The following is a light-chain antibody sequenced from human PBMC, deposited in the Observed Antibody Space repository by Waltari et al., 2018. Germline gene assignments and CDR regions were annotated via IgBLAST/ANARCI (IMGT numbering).Light chain of an antibody. CDR2: KYT. CDR1: VLAEKY. Sequence: YDLAQPSSVSVSPGQTATITCSGDVLAEKYVRWFQRRPGQAPTLILYKYTERPSVSPERVSGFSSGATVTVTIRGARLEDEAAYHGQAAADNNWLFGGGTKLTVL. V-gene: IGLV3-27*01. J-gene: IGLJ3*02. CDR3: QAAADNNWL.